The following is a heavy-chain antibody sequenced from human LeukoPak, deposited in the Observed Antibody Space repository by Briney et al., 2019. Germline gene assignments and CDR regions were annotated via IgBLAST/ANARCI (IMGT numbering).Heavy chain of an antibody. V-gene: IGHV1-2*02. CDR2: TNPNSGGT. J-gene: IGHJ5*02. CDR1: GYTFTGYY. Sequence: ASVKVSCKASGYTFTGYYMHWVRQAPGQGLEWMGWTNPNSGGTNYAQKFQGRVTMTRDTSISTAYMELSRLRSDDTAVYYCARDGAGGYSSSSWFDPWGQGTLVTVSS. CDR3: ARDGAGGYSSSSWFDP. D-gene: IGHD6-13*01.